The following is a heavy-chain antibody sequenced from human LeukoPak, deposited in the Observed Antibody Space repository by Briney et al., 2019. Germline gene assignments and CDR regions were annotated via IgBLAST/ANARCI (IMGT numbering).Heavy chain of an antibody. V-gene: IGHV4-30-4*01. J-gene: IGHJ6*03. CDR2: IYYSGST. D-gene: IGHD5-18*01. CDR1: GGSISSGDYY. CDR3: ALSGYSYGSDYYYYYYMDV. Sequence: SQTLSLTCTVSGGSISSGDYYWSWIRQPPGKGLEWIGYIYYSGSTYYNPSLKSRVTISVDTSKNQFSLKLSSVTAADTAVYYCALSGYSYGSDYYYYYYMDVWGKGTPVTVSS.